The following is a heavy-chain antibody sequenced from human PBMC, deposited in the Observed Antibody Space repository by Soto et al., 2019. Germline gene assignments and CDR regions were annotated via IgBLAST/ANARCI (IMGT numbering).Heavy chain of an antibody. Sequence: GGSLRLSCAASGFTFSSFAMHWVRQAPGRGLEWVTLISYDGSEEYYADSVKGRFTISRDDSQNTVHLQMNSLRAEDTAVYYCARDPKTSGGQHWAFNYFDSWGQGTLVTVYS. CDR3: ARDPKTSGGQHWAFNYFDS. J-gene: IGHJ4*02. CDR2: ISYDGSEE. D-gene: IGHD7-27*01. V-gene: IGHV3-30-3*01. CDR1: GFTFSSFA.